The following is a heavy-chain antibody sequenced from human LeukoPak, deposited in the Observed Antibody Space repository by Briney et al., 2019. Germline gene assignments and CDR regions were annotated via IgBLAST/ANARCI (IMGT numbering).Heavy chain of an antibody. D-gene: IGHD6-13*01. CDR3: ARYRAAVGFDY. Sequence: GGSLRLSCAASGFTFSSYAMHWVRQAPGKGLEYVSAISNNGGSTYHANSMKGRFTISRDNSKNTLYLQMGSLRAEDMAVYYCARYRAAVGFDYWGQGTLVTVSS. CDR1: GFTFSSYA. J-gene: IGHJ4*02. CDR2: ISNNGGST. V-gene: IGHV3-64*01.